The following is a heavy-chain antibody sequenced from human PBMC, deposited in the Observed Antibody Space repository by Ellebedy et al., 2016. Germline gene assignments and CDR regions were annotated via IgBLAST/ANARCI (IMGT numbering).Heavy chain of an antibody. V-gene: IGHV4-59*08. CDR1: GFTFSDYY. J-gene: IGHJ3*02. CDR2: IYYSGST. CDR3: ARPREMATIGVGAFDI. D-gene: IGHD5-24*01. Sequence: GSLRLSXAASGFTFSDYYMSWIRQPPGKGLEWIGYIYYSGSTNYNPSLKSRVTISVDTSKNQFSLKLSSVTAADTAVYYCARPREMATIGVGAFDIWGQGTMVTVSS.